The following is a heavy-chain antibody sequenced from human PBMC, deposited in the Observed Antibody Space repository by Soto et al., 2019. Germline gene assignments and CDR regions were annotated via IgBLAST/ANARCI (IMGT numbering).Heavy chain of an antibody. Sequence: GGSLRLSFAASGVTFSSYGMHWVRQAPGKGLEWVGAISHDGERTYYASSVKGRLTISIDNSNNTLYLQMNSLRAEDTTVYYCAKEYFSGGDCYYAMDXWGQGTTVTVS. CDR2: ISHDGERT. D-gene: IGHD2-8*02. J-gene: IGHJ6*02. CDR1: GVTFSSYG. CDR3: AKEYFSGGDCYYAMDX. V-gene: IGHV3-30*18.